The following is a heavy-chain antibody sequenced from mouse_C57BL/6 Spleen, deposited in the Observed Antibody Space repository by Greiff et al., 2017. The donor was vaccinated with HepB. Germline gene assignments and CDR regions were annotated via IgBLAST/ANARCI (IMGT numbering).Heavy chain of an antibody. Sequence: QVQLQQPGAELVRPGSSVKLSCKASGYTFTSYWMDWVKQRPGQGLEWIGNIYPSDSETHYNQKFKDKATLTVNKSSSTAFMQLRSLTTEDSAVDYCAREGLRRGRYYFDYWGQGTTLTVSS. CDR3: AREGLRRGRYYFDY. V-gene: IGHV1-61*01. D-gene: IGHD2-2*01. CDR2: IYPSDSET. CDR1: GYTFTSYW. J-gene: IGHJ2*01.